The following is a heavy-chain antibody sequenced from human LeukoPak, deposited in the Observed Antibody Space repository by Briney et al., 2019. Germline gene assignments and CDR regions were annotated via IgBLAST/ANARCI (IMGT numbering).Heavy chain of an antibody. Sequence: PSETLSLTCTVSGVSISSGGYYWSWIRQHPGKGLEWIGYIYYSGSTDYNPSLKSRFTMSVDTSKNQFSLKLSSVTAADTAVYYCASADYDMAFDIWGQGTMVTVSS. J-gene: IGHJ3*02. D-gene: IGHD3-9*01. V-gene: IGHV4-31*03. CDR1: GVSISSGGYY. CDR3: ASADYDMAFDI. CDR2: IYYSGST.